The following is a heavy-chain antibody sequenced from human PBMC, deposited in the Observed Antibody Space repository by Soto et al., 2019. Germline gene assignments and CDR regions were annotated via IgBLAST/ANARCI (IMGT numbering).Heavy chain of an antibody. V-gene: IGHV3-21*01. CDR1: GFTFSSYS. Sequence: EVQLMESEGGLVKPGGSLRLSCAASGFTFSSYSMNWVCQAPGKGLEWVSSIGSSSSYIYYADSVKGRFTISRDNAKNSLYLQMNSLRAEDTAVYYCARDIIGGGYYWSVKPSYYYYGMDVWGQGTTVTVSS. J-gene: IGHJ6*02. D-gene: IGHD3-22*01. CDR3: ARDIIGGGYYWSVKPSYYYYGMDV. CDR2: IGSSSSYI.